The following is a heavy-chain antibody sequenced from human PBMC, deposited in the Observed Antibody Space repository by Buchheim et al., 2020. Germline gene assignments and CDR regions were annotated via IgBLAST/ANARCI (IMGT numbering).Heavy chain of an antibody. CDR1: GFTFSSYS. Sequence: EVQLVESGGGFVQPGGSLRLSCAASGFTFSSYSMNWVRQAPGKGLEWISYINRVSSTMHYADSVKGRFTVSRDNVQKSLYLQMNSLRDEDTAVYYCARDRSSLIDDWGQGTL. V-gene: IGHV3-48*02. CDR2: INRVSSTM. D-gene: IGHD2-2*01. CDR3: ARDRSSLIDD. J-gene: IGHJ4*02.